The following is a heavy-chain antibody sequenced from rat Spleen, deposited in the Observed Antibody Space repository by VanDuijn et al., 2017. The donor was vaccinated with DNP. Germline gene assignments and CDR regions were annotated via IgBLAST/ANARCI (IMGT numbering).Heavy chain of an antibody. V-gene: IGHV2-4*01. D-gene: IGHD1-5*01. Sequence: QVQLRESGPGLVQPSQTLSLNCTVSGFSLTSHGLTWIRQPPGEGLEWIGAIWSGGSTDYNSPLKSRLSISRDTSKNQVFLKMNSPQTEDTATYYCARWNIGTTTLDYWGQGVMVTVSS. J-gene: IGHJ2*01. CDR2: IWSGGST. CDR3: ARWNIGTTTLDY. CDR1: GFSLTSHG.